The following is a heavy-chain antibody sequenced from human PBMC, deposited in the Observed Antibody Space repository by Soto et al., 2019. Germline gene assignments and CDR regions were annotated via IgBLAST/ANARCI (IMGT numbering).Heavy chain of an antibody. CDR3: ARTYYDFWSGYLPRDWFDP. CDR2: IYWDDDK. V-gene: IGHV2-5*02. J-gene: IGHJ5*02. Sequence: SGPTLVNPTQTLTLTCTFSGFSLSTSGVGVGWIRQPPGKALEWLALIYWDDDKRYSPSLKSRLTITKDTSKNQVVLTMTNMDPVDTATYYCARTYYDFWSGYLPRDWFDPWGQGTLVTVSS. D-gene: IGHD3-3*01. CDR1: GFSLSTSGVG.